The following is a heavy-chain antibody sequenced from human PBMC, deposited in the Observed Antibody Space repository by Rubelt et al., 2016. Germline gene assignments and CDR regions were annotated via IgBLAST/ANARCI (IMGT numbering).Heavy chain of an antibody. J-gene: IGHJ4*02. D-gene: IGHD3-16*01. CDR2: INHSGST. V-gene: IGHV4-34*01. CDR1: GGSFSGYY. Sequence: QVQLQQWGAGLLKPSETLSLTCAVYGGSFSGYYWSWIRQPPGKGLEWIGEINHSGSTNYNPSLKSRVTISVDTSKNQFALKLSSVTAADTAVYYCARERTGGADYWGQGTLVTVSS. CDR3: ARERTGGADY.